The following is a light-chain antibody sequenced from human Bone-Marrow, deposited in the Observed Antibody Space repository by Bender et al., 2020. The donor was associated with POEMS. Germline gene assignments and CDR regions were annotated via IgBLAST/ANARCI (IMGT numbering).Light chain of an antibody. V-gene: IGLV2-8*01. CDR3: CSYVDNSAWV. Sequence: QSALTQPPSASGSPGQSLNISCTGTSTDVGGHNYVSWYQQYPGKAPKLVIYEVNKRPSGVPYRFSGSKSGNTASLTVSGLQAEDEADYYCCSYVDNSAWVFGGGTKVTVL. CDR1: STDVGGHNY. CDR2: EVN. J-gene: IGLJ3*02.